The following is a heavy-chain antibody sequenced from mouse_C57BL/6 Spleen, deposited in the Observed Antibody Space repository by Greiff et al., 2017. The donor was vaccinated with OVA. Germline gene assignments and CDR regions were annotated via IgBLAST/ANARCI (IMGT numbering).Heavy chain of an antibody. CDR3: TTGGYYFDY. CDR1: GFNIKDDY. V-gene: IGHV14-4*01. D-gene: IGHD1-1*02. Sequence: EVNVVESGAELVRPGASVKLSCTASGFNIKDDYMHWVKQRPEQGLEWIGWIDPENGDTEYASKFQGKATITADTSSNTAYLQLSSLTSEDTAVYYCTTGGYYFDYWGQGTTLTVSS. J-gene: IGHJ2*01. CDR2: IDPENGDT.